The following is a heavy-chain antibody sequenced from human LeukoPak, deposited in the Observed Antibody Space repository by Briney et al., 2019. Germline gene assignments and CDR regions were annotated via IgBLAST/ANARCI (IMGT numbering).Heavy chain of an antibody. V-gene: IGHV1-8*01. CDR1: GYTFTSYD. CDR2: MNPNSGNT. CDR3: ARGFPPYYYYGMDV. Sequence: ASVKVSCKASGYTFTSYDINWVRQATGQGLEWTGWMNPNSGNTGYAQKFQGRVTMTRNTSISTAYMELSSLRSEDTAVYYCARGFPPYYYYGMDVWGQGTTVTVSS. J-gene: IGHJ6*02.